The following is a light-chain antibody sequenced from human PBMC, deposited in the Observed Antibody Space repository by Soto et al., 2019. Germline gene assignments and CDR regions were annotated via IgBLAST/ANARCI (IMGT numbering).Light chain of an antibody. CDR2: DAS. V-gene: IGKV3-15*01. CDR3: QQCRNWPLT. Sequence: EIVMTQSPATLSVNPGEGATLSCKASQNVYNNLAWYQQRPGQPPRLLIYDASTRATGISARFSGSGYGTEFTLTISSLQSEDFAVYFCQQCRNWPLTFGGGTKV. CDR1: QNVYNN. J-gene: IGKJ4*01.